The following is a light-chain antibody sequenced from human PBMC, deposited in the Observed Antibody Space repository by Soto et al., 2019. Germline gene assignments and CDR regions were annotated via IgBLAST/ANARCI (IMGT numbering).Light chain of an antibody. V-gene: IGKV3-20*01. CDR3: QHYGNSPPSVT. Sequence: EVVLTQSPDTLSLSPGERATLSCRASQSISSDYLVWYQQKPGQAPRRLIYGASSRATGIPDRFSGSGSGTDFTLTINRLEPEDFAVYYCQHYGNSPPSVTFGPGTKVDIK. J-gene: IGKJ3*01. CDR1: QSISSDY. CDR2: GAS.